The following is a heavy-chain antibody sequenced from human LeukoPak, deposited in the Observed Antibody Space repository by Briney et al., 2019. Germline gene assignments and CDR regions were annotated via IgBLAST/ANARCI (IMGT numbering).Heavy chain of an antibody. CDR1: GFTFSSYA. J-gene: IGHJ4*02. CDR2: TSGSGGST. V-gene: IGHV3-23*01. Sequence: PGGSLRLSCAASGFTFSSYAMSWVRQAPGKGLEWVSATSGSGGSTYYADSVKGRFTISRDNSKNTLYLQMNSLRAEDTAVYYCAKEVRIAAAGTVRGLFDYWGQGTLVTVSS. D-gene: IGHD6-13*01. CDR3: AKEVRIAAAGTVRGLFDY.